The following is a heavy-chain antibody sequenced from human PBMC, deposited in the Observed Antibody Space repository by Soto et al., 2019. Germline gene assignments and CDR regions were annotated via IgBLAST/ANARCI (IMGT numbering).Heavy chain of an antibody. V-gene: IGHV4-34*02. CDR1: GASFSAYD. Sequence: QVQLQQWGAGLLKPSETLYHTCTAYGASFSAYDWTWVRQSPGKGLEWIGEINHSGSTNYNPSLKRRVTISVDTSKRQFSLKVTSLTAADPAVYSGAGGERNSSSWQLDYWGLGSLVTVSS. J-gene: IGHJ4*02. CDR3: AGGERNSSSWQLDY. D-gene: IGHD6-13*01. CDR2: INHSGST.